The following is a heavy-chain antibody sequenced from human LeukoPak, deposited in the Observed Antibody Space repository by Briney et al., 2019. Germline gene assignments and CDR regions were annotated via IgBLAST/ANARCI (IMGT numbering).Heavy chain of an antibody. CDR2: NWYDGSNK. V-gene: IGHV3-33*01. D-gene: IGHD3-22*01. Sequence: PGGSLRLSCAASGFTFSSYGMHSVRQAPGKGLDWVAVNWYDGSNKYYADSVKGRFTISRDNSKNTLYLYMNSLRAEDTAVYYCAREYDSSGYYFDYFDYWGQGTLVTVSS. CDR1: GFTFSSYG. CDR3: AREYDSSGYYFDYFDY. J-gene: IGHJ4*02.